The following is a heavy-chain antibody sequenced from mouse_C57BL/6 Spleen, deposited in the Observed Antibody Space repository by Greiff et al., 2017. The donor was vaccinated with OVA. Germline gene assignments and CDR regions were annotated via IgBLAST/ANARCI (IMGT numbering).Heavy chain of an antibody. CDR1: GYSFTGYY. J-gene: IGHJ3*01. V-gene: IGHV1-42*01. CDR2: INPRTGGT. Sequence: VQLQQSGPELVKPGASVKISCKASGYSFTGYYMNWVKQSPEKSLEWIGEINPRTGGTNYDQKFKAKATLTVDKSSSTAYMQLKRLTSEDSAVYYSARAHGFADWGQGTLLTVSA. CDR3: ARAHGFAD.